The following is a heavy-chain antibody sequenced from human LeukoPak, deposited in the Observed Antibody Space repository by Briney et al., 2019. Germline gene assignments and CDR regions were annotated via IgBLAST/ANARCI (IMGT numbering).Heavy chain of an antibody. D-gene: IGHD3-10*01. V-gene: IGHV3-30*03. J-gene: IGHJ4*02. Sequence: GGSLRLSCAASGFTFSTYGMHWVRQAPGKGLEWVAAILYDGSDKCYADSVRGRFTISRDNAKNSLFLQMNSLKDEDTAVYYCARDGSGRDFSLDYWGQGTLVTVSS. CDR1: GFTFSTYG. CDR3: ARDGSGRDFSLDY. CDR2: ILYDGSDK.